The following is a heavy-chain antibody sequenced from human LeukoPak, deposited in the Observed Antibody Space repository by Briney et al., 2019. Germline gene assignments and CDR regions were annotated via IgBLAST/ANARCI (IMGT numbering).Heavy chain of an antibody. J-gene: IGHJ4*02. V-gene: IGHV1-18*01. Sequence: ASVKVSCKASGYTFTTYGLSWVRQAPGQGLEWMRWISGYNGNTKYAQNLQGRVTMTTDASTSTVYMELTSLRSDDTAVYYCARDGGSGWKRFDYWGQGTLVTVSS. CDR1: GYTFTTYG. CDR3: ARDGGSGWKRFDY. CDR2: ISGYNGNT. D-gene: IGHD6-19*01.